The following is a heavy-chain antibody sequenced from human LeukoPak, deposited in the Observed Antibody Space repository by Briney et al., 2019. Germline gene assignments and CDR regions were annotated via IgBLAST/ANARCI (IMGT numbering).Heavy chain of an antibody. V-gene: IGHV3-23*01. CDR2: ISGGGAGT. CDR3: ARGRPHGNDY. Sequence: GGSLRLSCAASGFTFSNYAMSWVRQAPGKGLQWLSAISGGGAGTTYADSVKGRFSISRDNAKNTLYLQMNSLRVEDTAVYYCARGRPHGNDYWGQGTLVTVSS. CDR1: GFTFSNYA. D-gene: IGHD4-23*01. J-gene: IGHJ4*02.